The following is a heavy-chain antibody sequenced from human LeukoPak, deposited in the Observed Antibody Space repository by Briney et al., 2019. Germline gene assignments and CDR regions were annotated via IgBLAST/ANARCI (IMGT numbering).Heavy chain of an antibody. CDR2: IYAGDST. D-gene: IGHD3-3*01. J-gene: IGHJ5*02. Sequence: GGSLRLPCAASGFTVSSSYISWVRQAPGKGLEWVSVIYAGDSTYYADSVKGRFIISRDNSKNTVYLQMDSLRAEDTAVYYCARSYTHYDFWSGYTYQNYFDPWGQGTLVTVSS. CDR3: ARSYTHYDFWSGYTYQNYFDP. V-gene: IGHV3-53*01. CDR1: GFTVSSSY.